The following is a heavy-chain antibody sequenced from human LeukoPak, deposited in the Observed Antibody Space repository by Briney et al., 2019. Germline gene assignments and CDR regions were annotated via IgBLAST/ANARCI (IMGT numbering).Heavy chain of an antibody. V-gene: IGHV4-31*03. CDR2: IYYSGST. J-gene: IGHJ4*02. CDR1: GGSISSGGYY. CDR3: ARAYCSSTSCYRTWPYYFDY. Sequence: SETLSLTCTVSGGSISSGGYYRSWIRQHPGKGLEWIGYIYYSGSTYYNPSLKSRVTISVDTSKNQFSLKLSSVTAADTAVYYCARAYCSSTSCYRTWPYYFDYWGQGTLVTVSS. D-gene: IGHD2-2*02.